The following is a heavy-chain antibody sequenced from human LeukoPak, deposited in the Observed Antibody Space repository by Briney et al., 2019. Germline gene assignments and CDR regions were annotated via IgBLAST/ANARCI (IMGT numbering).Heavy chain of an antibody. CDR2: INTSGST. D-gene: IGHD4-11*01. J-gene: IGHJ6*02. Sequence: SQTLSLTCTVSGGSISSGSYYWSLIRQPAGKGLEWIGRINTSGSTNYNPSLKSRVTISVDTSKNQFSLKLSSVTAADTAVYYCASIQSYYFGLDVWGQGTTVTVSS. V-gene: IGHV4-61*02. CDR3: ASIQSYYFGLDV. CDR1: GGSISSGSYY.